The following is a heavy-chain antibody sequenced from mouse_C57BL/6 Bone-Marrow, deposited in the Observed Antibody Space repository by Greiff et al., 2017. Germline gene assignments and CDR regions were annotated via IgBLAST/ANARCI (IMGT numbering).Heavy chain of an antibody. CDR3: TRTPLSSGYPYWYCDV. J-gene: IGHJ1*03. CDR1: GYTFTDYE. D-gene: IGHD3-1*01. Sequence: QVQLQQSGAELVRPGASVTLSCKASGYTFTDYEMHWVKQTPVHGLEWIGAIDPETGGTAYNQKFKGKAILTADKSSSTAYMELRSLTSEDSAVYYCTRTPLSSGYPYWYCDVWGTGTTVTVSS. V-gene: IGHV1-15*01. CDR2: IDPETGGT.